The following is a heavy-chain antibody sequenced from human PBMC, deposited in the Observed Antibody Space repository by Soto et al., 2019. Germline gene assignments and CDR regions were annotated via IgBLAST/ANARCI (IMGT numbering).Heavy chain of an antibody. CDR3: ARDVVVVTAIDWYYYGMDV. D-gene: IGHD2-21*02. CDR1: GFTFSSYW. Sequence: PGGSLRLSCAASGFTFSSYWMSWVRQAPGKGLEWVANIKQDGSEKYYVDSVKGRFTISRDNAKNSLYLQMNSLRAEDTAVYYCARDVVVVTAIDWYYYGMDVWGQGTTVTV. V-gene: IGHV3-7*03. CDR2: IKQDGSEK. J-gene: IGHJ6*02.